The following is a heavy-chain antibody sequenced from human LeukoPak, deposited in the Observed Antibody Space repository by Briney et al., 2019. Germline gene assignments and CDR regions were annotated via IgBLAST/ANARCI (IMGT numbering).Heavy chain of an antibody. V-gene: IGHV3-30*03. J-gene: IGHJ4*02. CDR2: ISYDGSNK. D-gene: IGHD3-3*01. CDR1: GFTFSSYG. Sequence: GRSLRLSCAASGFTFSSYGMHWVRQAPGKGLEWVAVISYDGSNKYYADSVKGRFTISRDNSKNTLYLQMNSLRAEDTAVYYCARDKADFWSGLDYWGQGTLVTVSS. CDR3: ARDKADFWSGLDY.